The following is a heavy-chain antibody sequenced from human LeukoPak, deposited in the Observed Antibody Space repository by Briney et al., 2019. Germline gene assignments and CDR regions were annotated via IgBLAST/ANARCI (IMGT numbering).Heavy chain of an antibody. CDR2: INPNSGNT. CDR1: GYTFTGYY. V-gene: IGHV1-8*02. Sequence: ASVKVSCKASGYTFTGYYMHWVRQAPGQGLEWMGWINPNSGNTGYAQKFQGRVTMTRNTSISTAYMELSSLRSEDTTVYYCARGGWGDYDWGQGTLVTVSS. J-gene: IGHJ4*02. D-gene: IGHD4-17*01. CDR3: ARGGWGDYD.